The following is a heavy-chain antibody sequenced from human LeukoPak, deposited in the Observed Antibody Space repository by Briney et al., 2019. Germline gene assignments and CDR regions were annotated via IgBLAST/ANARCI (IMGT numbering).Heavy chain of an antibody. Sequence: PSETLSLTCTVSGGSISSGGYYWNWIRQYPGKDLEWVGYIYYSGSTYYNPSLQSRVTISLDTSNNQFSLKLSSVTAADTAVYYCARDGRGYCSSTSCPEHPYYYYYMDVWGKGTTVTVSS. CDR2: IYYSGST. CDR1: GGSISSGGYY. CDR3: ARDGRGYCSSTSCPEHPYYYYYMDV. J-gene: IGHJ6*03. D-gene: IGHD2-2*01. V-gene: IGHV4-31*03.